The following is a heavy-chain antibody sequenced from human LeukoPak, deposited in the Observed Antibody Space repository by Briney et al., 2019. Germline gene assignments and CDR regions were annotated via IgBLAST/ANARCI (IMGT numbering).Heavy chain of an antibody. J-gene: IGHJ6*02. CDR1: GFTFSSYS. CDR3: ARALRIAVTPGDYYYGMDV. Sequence: GGSLRLSCAASGFTFSSYSMNWARQAPGKGLEWVSYISSSSSTIYYADSVKGRFTISRDNAKNSLYLQMNSLRDEDTAVYYCARALRIAVTPGDYYYGMDVWGQGTTVTVSS. CDR2: ISSSSSTI. D-gene: IGHD6-19*01. V-gene: IGHV3-48*02.